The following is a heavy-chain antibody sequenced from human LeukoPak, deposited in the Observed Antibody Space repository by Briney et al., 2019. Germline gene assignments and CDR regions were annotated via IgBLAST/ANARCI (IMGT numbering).Heavy chain of an antibody. D-gene: IGHD4-17*01. Sequence: SETLSLTCTVSGDSLSGDYWSWIRQPAGKGLEWIGRIYSSGGTNHSPSLKSRVTMSVDTSKNQFSLKVSSVTAADTAVYYCARGPYGRTGHYFDYWGQGTLVTVSS. J-gene: IGHJ4*02. CDR3: ARGPYGRTGHYFDY. CDR2: IYSSGGT. CDR1: GDSLSGDY. V-gene: IGHV4-4*07.